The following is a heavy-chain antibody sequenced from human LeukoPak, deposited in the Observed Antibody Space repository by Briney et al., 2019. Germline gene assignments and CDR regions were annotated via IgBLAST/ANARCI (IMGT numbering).Heavy chain of an antibody. D-gene: IGHD3-3*01. J-gene: IGHJ6*03. V-gene: IGHV4-61*02. Sequence: SSETLSLTCTVSGGSISSGSYYWSWIRQPAGKGLEWIGRIYTSGSTNYNPSLKSRVTISVDTSKNQFSLKLSSVTAADTAVYYCARGPGLYYDFWSGHPQPYYYYMGVWGKGTTVTVSS. CDR3: ARGPGLYYDFWSGHPQPYYYYMGV. CDR2: IYTSGST. CDR1: GGSISSGSYY.